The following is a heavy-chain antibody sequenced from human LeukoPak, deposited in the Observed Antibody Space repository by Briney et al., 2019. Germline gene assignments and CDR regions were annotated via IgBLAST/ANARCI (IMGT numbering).Heavy chain of an antibody. CDR2: MNPNSGNT. V-gene: IGHV1-8*03. J-gene: IGHJ6*03. Sequence: ASVKVSCKASGYTFTSYDINWVRQATGQGREWMGWMNPNSGNTGYAQKFQGRVTITRNTSISTAYMELSSLRSEDTAVYYCARGHSGSYFRHYYYYYMDVWGKGTTVTVSS. CDR1: GYTFTSYD. CDR3: ARGHSGSYFRHYYYYYMDV. D-gene: IGHD1-26*01.